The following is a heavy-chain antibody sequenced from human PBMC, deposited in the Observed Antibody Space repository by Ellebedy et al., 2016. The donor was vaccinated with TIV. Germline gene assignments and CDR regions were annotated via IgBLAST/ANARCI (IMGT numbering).Heavy chain of an antibody. CDR2: ISGYNGNT. D-gene: IGHD3-22*01. V-gene: IGHV1-18*01. Sequence: ASVKVSCKASGYTFNFYGISWVRQAPGQGLEWMGWISGYNGNTNYLQKFQDRLTMTTDTSTSTAYMELRNLKSDDTAVYYCARESRWNYDSSGYFVNDYWGQGTLVTVSS. CDR1: GYTFNFYG. CDR3: ARESRWNYDSSGYFVNDY. J-gene: IGHJ4*02.